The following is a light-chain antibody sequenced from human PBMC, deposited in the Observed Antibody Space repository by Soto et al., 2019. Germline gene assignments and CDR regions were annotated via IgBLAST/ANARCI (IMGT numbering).Light chain of an antibody. CDR1: QSVGSN. CDR2: GAS. Sequence: EIVMAQSPATLSLSPWERATLSCRASQSVGSNLAWYQQKPGQAPRLLIYGASTRVTGIPARFSGSGCGTEFTIIISSLQSDDFAVYHCQQYYNWWTFGQGTKVDIK. J-gene: IGKJ1*01. CDR3: QQYYNWWT. V-gene: IGKV3-15*01.